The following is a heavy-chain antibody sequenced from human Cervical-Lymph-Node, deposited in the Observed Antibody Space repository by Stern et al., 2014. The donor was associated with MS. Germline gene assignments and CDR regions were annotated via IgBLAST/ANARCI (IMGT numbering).Heavy chain of an antibody. CDR3: AREHYYGAGSQHGMDV. J-gene: IGHJ6*02. D-gene: IGHD3-10*01. CDR2: IFSSGST. V-gene: IGHV4-31*03. Sequence: QVQLQESGPGLVKPSQTLSLTCTVSSGSISSGGYDWAWIRQYPRRGLEWIGYIFSSGSTFYNPSLKSRVTISLDTSKNQFFLSLTSVTAADTAVYYCAREHYYGAGSQHGMDVWGQGTTVTVSS. CDR1: SGSISSGGYD.